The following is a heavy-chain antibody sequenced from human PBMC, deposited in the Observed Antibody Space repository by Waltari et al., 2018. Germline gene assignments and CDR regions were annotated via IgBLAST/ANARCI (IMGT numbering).Heavy chain of an antibody. Sequence: QVQLVQSGAEVKKPGSSVKVSCKASGGTFSSYAISWVRQAPGQGLEWIGGISPIFGTANYAQKFQGRVTITAYESTSTAYMELSSLRSEDTAVYYCARERGIVGATTPTNDAFDIWGQGTMVTVSS. CDR1: GGTFSSYA. CDR3: ARERGIVGATTPTNDAFDI. V-gene: IGHV1-69*13. CDR2: ISPIFGTA. J-gene: IGHJ3*02. D-gene: IGHD1-26*01.